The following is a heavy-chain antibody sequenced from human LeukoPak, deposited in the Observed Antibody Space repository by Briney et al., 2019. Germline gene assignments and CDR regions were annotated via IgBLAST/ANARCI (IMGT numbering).Heavy chain of an antibody. V-gene: IGHV4-34*01. J-gene: IGHJ4*02. Sequence: PSETLSLTCPVYGGSFSGYYWSWIRQPPGKGLESIGEINHSGSTNYNPSLKIRVTISVDTSKNQFSLKLSSVTAADTAVYYCARDPHCTNGVCLDYWGQGTLVTVSS. CDR2: INHSGST. CDR3: ARDPHCTNGVCLDY. D-gene: IGHD2-8*01. CDR1: GGSFSGYY.